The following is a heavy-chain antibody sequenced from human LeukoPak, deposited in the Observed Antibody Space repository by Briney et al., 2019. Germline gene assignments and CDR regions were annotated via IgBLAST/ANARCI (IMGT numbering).Heavy chain of an antibody. J-gene: IGHJ4*02. CDR3: ARRSFGVVTY. CDR1: GGSFSGYY. V-gene: IGHV4-34*01. D-gene: IGHD3-3*01. CDR2: INHSGST. Sequence: SETLSLTCAVFGGSFSGYYWSWIRQPPGKGLEWIGEINHSGSTIYNPSFKSRVTISVDTSKNQVSLKLSSVTAADTAVYYCARRSFGVVTYWGQGTLVTVSS.